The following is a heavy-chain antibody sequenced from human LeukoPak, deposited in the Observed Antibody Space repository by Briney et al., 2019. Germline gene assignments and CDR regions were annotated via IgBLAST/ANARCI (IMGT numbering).Heavy chain of an antibody. CDR1: GFTFSDYY. CDR2: ISSSSSYT. Sequence: GGSLRLSCAASGFTFSDYYMNWIRQAPGKGLEWVSYISSSSSYTNYADSVKGRFTISRDNAKNSLHLQMNSLRDEDTAVYYCARVLSISSGYPDYWGQGTLVTVSS. D-gene: IGHD3-22*01. CDR3: ARVLSISSGYPDY. J-gene: IGHJ4*02. V-gene: IGHV3-11*06.